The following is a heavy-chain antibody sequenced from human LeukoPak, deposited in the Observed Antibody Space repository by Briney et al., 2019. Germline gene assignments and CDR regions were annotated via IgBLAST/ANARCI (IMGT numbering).Heavy chain of an antibody. CDR1: GFTFSSYS. Sequence: PGGSLRLSCAASGFTFSSYSMNWVRQAPGKGLEWVSSISRSSSYIYYADSVKGRFTISRDNAKNSLYLQMNSLRAEDTAVYYCARVIRVAVDAFDIWGQGTMVTVSS. CDR2: ISRSSSYI. J-gene: IGHJ3*02. CDR3: ARVIRVAVDAFDI. D-gene: IGHD2-15*01. V-gene: IGHV3-21*01.